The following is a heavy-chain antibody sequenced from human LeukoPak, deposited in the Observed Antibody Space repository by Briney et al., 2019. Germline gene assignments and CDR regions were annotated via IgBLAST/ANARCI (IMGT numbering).Heavy chain of an antibody. J-gene: IGHJ6*02. CDR2: INPSGGST. D-gene: IGHD3-22*01. V-gene: IGHV1-46*01. CDR3: ARDQGYYYDSSGYYYGDYYYGMDV. Sequence: GASVKVSCKASGYTFTSYYMHWVRQAPGQGLEWMGIINPSGGSTSYAQKFQGRVTMTRDTSTSTVYMELSSLRSEDTAVYYCARDQGYYYDSSGYYYGDYYYGMDVWGQGTTVTVSS. CDR1: GYTFTSYY.